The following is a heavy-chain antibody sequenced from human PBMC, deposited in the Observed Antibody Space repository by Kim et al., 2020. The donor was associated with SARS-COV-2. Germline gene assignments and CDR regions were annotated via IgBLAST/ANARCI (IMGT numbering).Heavy chain of an antibody. Sequence: SETLSLTCTVSGYSISSGYYWGWIRQPPGKGLEWIGSIYHSGSTYYNPSLKSRVTISVDTSKNQFSLKLSSVTAADTAVYYCARDAVGYDYYGSGSYYAHWGQGTLVTVSS. V-gene: IGHV4-38-2*02. J-gene: IGHJ4*02. CDR3: ARDAVGYDYYGSGSYYAH. CDR2: IYHSGST. CDR1: GYSISSGYY. D-gene: IGHD3-10*01.